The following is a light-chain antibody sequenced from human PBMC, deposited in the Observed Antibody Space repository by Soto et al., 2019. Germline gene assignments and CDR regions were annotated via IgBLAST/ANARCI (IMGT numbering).Light chain of an antibody. Sequence: DIVLKKSPSYVYGATGERGPLSCRACQSVSSYLAWYQQKPGQAPRLLIYDASNRATGIPARFSGNGSGTEFTLTISSLQSEEFTVYYCQQYNNWPRTFAQGTKVDI. V-gene: IGKV3-15*01. CDR1: QSVSSY. CDR2: DAS. J-gene: IGKJ1*01. CDR3: QQYNNWPRT.